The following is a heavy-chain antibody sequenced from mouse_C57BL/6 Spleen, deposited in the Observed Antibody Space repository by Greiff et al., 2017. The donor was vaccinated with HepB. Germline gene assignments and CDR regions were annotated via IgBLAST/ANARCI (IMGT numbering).Heavy chain of an antibody. CDR2: IDPSDSYT. CDR1: GYTFTSYW. CDR3: AREGSSGYFDY. V-gene: IGHV1-69*01. J-gene: IGHJ2*01. Sequence: QVQLQQSGAELVMPGASVKLSCKASGYTFTSYWMHWVKQRPGQGLEWIGEIDPSDSYTNYNQKFKGKSTLTVDKSSSTAYMQLSSLTSEDSAVYYCAREGSSGYFDYWGQGTTLTVSS. D-gene: IGHD3-2*02.